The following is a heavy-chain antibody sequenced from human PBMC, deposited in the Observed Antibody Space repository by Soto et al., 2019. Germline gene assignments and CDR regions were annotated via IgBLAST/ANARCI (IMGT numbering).Heavy chain of an antibody. CDR3: ARGPYCSSTSCYPLGIFVNYYGMDV. CDR1: GYTFTSYD. J-gene: IGHJ6*02. CDR2: TNPNSGNT. V-gene: IGHV1-8*01. Sequence: ASVKVSCKASGYTFTSYDINWARQATGQGLAWMGWTNPNSGNTGYAQKFQGRVTMTRNTSISTAYMELSSLRSEDTAVYYCARGPYCSSTSCYPLGIFVNYYGMDVWGQGTTVTVS. D-gene: IGHD2-2*01.